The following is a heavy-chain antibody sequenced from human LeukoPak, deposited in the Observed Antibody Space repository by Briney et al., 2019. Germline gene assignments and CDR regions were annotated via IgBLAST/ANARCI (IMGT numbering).Heavy chain of an antibody. CDR1: GYTFTGYY. V-gene: IGHV1-2*02. J-gene: IGHJ4*02. Sequence: ASVKVSCKASGYTFTGYYMHWVRQAPGQGLEWMGWINPNSGGTNYAQKFQGRVTTTRDTSISTAYMELSRLRSDDTAVYYCARDGGNSWYYFDYWGQGTLVTVSS. CDR2: INPNSGGT. D-gene: IGHD6-13*01. CDR3: ARDGGNSWYYFDY.